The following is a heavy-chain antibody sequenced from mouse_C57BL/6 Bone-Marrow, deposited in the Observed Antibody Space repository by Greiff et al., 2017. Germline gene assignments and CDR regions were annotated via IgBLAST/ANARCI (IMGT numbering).Heavy chain of an antibody. CDR3: ARATVTTYYAMDY. Sequence: VQLQQSGAELVRPGTSVKMSCKASGYTFTHYWIGWAKQRPGHGLEWIGDIYPGGGYTNYNEKFKGKATLTADKSSSTAYMQFSSLTSEDSAIYYCARATVTTYYAMDYWGQGTSVTVSS. CDR2: IYPGGGYT. CDR1: GYTFTHYW. D-gene: IGHD2-2*01. V-gene: IGHV1-63*01. J-gene: IGHJ4*01.